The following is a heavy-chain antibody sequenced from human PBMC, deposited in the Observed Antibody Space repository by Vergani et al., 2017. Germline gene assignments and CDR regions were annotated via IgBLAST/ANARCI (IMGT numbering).Heavy chain of an antibody. CDR2: INNNGGST. Sequence: QLLESGGGLIQPGGSLRLSCAASGFTFNSYAMTWVRQAPGKGLEWGSGINNNGGSTYYADSVKGRFTISRDNSKNKLDLQMTDLRAEDTATYYCAKVCGSTSCPYGGGAFDVWGHGTMVTVSS. CDR1: GFTFNSYA. D-gene: IGHD2-2*01. CDR3: AKVCGSTSCPYGGGAFDV. J-gene: IGHJ3*01. V-gene: IGHV3-23*01.